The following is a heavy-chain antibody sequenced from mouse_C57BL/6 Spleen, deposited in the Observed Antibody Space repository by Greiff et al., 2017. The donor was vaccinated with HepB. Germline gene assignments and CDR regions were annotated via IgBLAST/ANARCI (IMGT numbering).Heavy chain of an antibody. CDR1: GFTFSDYG. CDR2: ISSGSSTI. Sequence: EVMLVESGGGLVKPGGSLKLSCAASGFTFSDYGMHWVRQAPEKGLEWVAYISSGSSTIYYADTVKGRFTISRDNAKNTLFLQMTSLRSEDTAMYYCARGDGSTYYYAMDYWGQGTSVTVSS. CDR3: ARGDGSTYYYAMDY. J-gene: IGHJ4*01. V-gene: IGHV5-17*01. D-gene: IGHD1-1*01.